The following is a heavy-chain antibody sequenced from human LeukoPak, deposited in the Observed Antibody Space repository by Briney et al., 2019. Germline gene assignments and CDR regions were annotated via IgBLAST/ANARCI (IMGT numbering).Heavy chain of an antibody. CDR2: ISSSSSYI. CDR3: ASSGWYYFDY. CDR1: GFTFSSYS. V-gene: IGHV3-21*01. J-gene: IGHJ4*02. Sequence: KPGGSLRLSCAASGFTFSSYSMNWVRQAPGKGLEWVSSISSSSSYIYYADSVKGRFTISRDNAKNSLYLQTNSLRAEDTAVYYCASSGWYYFDYWGQGTLVTVSS. D-gene: IGHD6-19*01.